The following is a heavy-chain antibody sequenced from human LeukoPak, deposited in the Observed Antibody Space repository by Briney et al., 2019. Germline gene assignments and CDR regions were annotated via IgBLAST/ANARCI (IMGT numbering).Heavy chain of an antibody. CDR3: ARVEEWELLHFDY. D-gene: IGHD1-26*01. CDR2: IYYTGST. Sequence: PSETLSLTCTVSGGSISSNSYYWAWIRQPPGKGLEWIGTIYYTGSTYYNPSLKSRVTISVDTSKNQFSLNLSSVTAADTAVYYCARVEEWELLHFDYWGQGTLVTVSS. J-gene: IGHJ4*02. V-gene: IGHV4-39*01. CDR1: GGSISSNSYY.